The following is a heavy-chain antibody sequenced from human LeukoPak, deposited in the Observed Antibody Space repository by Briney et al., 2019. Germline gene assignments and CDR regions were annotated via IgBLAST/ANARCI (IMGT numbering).Heavy chain of an antibody. Sequence: GESLRLSCAASGFTFSKYWMLWVRQAPGKGLESVSRINTDGTVTTYADSVKGRFTVSRDNADNTMFLQMNSVRDEDTAVYYCATKQWLAPPPDSWGQGTPVTVSS. J-gene: IGHJ4*02. D-gene: IGHD6-19*01. CDR1: GFTFSKYW. V-gene: IGHV3-74*01. CDR2: INTDGTVT. CDR3: ATKQWLAPPPDS.